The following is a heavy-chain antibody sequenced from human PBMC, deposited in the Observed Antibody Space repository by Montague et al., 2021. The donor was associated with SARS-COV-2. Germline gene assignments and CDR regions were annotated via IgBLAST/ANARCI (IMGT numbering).Heavy chain of an antibody. Sequence: PALVKPTQTLTLTCTFSGFSLSTSGMCVSWIRQPLGKALEWLALIDWDDDKYYSTSLKTRLTISKDTSKNQVVLTMTNMGPVDTATYYCARIRDYDILTGSYSGFDYGGQGTLVTVSA. CDR2: IDWDDDK. J-gene: IGHJ4*02. D-gene: IGHD3-9*01. CDR1: GFSLSTSGMC. V-gene: IGHV2-70*01. CDR3: ARIRDYDILTGSYSGFDY.